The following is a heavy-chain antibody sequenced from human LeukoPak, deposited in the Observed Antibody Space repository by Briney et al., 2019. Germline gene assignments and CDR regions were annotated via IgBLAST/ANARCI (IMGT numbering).Heavy chain of an antibody. D-gene: IGHD6-19*01. CDR2: IVHDGNNK. V-gene: IGHV3-30*18. CDR1: GFTFNSYG. J-gene: IGHJ4*02. CDR3: AKPLGMSIAVAVFDY. Sequence: GRSLRLSCAASGFTFNSYGMHWVRQAPGKGLEWVAVIVHDGNNKYYADSVKGRFTISRDNSKNTLYLQMNSLRAEDTAVYYCAKPLGMSIAVAVFDYWGQGTLVTVSS.